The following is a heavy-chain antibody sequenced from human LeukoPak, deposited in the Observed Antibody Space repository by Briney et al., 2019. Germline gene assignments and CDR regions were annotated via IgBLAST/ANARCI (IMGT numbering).Heavy chain of an antibody. CDR2: LIPFLDTS. CDR1: GGTFSNYA. CDR3: ARAQAGNYDWPLDL. D-gene: IGHD5-12*01. Sequence: SVKVSCKASGGTFSNYALSWVRQAPGQGLEWMGALIPFLDTSTHPPKFQDRVTIPTHDSTSTAYMELSSLRCDDTAVYYCARAQAGNYDWPLDLWGQGTLVTVSS. J-gene: IGHJ5*02. V-gene: IGHV1-69*05.